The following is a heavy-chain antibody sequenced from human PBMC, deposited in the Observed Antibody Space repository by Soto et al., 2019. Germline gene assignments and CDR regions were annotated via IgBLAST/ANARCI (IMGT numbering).Heavy chain of an antibody. CDR1: GDTFNSQG. V-gene: IGHV1-69*13. CDR2: IIPFFRAT. CDR3: ARDLPLNYYDSTYYYYAMDV. D-gene: IGHD3-22*01. J-gene: IGHJ6*02. Sequence: SVKVSCKASGDTFNSQGFRWVRQAPGQGLEWLGGIIPFFRATNYAQKFQGRITITADESTSTAYMELSSLRSEDTAVYYCARDLPLNYYDSTYYYYAMDVWGQGTTVTVSS.